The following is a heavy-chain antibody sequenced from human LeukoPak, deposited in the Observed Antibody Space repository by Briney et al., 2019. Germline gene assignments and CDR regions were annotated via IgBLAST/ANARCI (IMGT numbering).Heavy chain of an antibody. CDR2: IYHSGST. Sequence: SETLSLTCAVSGGSISSGGYSWSWIRQPPGKGLEWIGYIYHSGSTYYNPSLKSRATISVDRSKNQFSLKLSSVTAADTAVYYCARDLAGMDVWGQGTTVTVFS. V-gene: IGHV4-30-2*01. CDR3: ARDLAGMDV. J-gene: IGHJ6*02. CDR1: GGSISSGGYS.